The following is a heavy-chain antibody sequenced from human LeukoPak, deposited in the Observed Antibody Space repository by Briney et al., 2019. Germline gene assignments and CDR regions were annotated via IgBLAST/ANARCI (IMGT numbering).Heavy chain of an antibody. CDR3: ARDRAVVVAATDY. D-gene: IGHD2-15*01. Sequence: GASVKVSCKAPGYTFTTYDISWVRQAPGQGLEWMGWISPYNGNTNYAQKLQGRVTMTTDTSTSTAYMELGSLRSDDTAVYYCARDRAVVVAATDYWGQGTLVTVSS. CDR1: GYTFTTYD. CDR2: ISPYNGNT. J-gene: IGHJ4*02. V-gene: IGHV1-18*01.